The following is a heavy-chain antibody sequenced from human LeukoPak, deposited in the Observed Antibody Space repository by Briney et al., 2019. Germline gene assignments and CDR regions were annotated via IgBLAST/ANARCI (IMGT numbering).Heavy chain of an antibody. CDR2: IYTRGST. J-gene: IGHJ3*02. Sequence: PSETLSLTCTVSGGSNYYWSWIRQPAGKGLEWIGRIYTRGSTNYNPSLKSRVTMSVDTSKNQFSLKLSSVTAADTAVYYCARGRYCSADICSGGDAFDIWGQGTMVSVSS. CDR1: GGSNYY. V-gene: IGHV4-4*07. CDR3: ARGRYCSADICSGGDAFDI. D-gene: IGHD2-15*01.